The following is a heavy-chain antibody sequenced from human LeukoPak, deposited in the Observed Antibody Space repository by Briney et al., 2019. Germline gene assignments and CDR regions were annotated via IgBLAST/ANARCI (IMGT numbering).Heavy chain of an antibody. V-gene: IGHV3-48*01. J-gene: IGHJ4*02. CDR1: GFTFTIFG. D-gene: IGHD3-3*01. CDR3: ARGSTTWVTIFGVVELYFDY. Sequence: GGSLRLSCAASGFTFTIFGLNWVRQAPGKVPEWVSYIDARSGITYYADSVQGRFTISRDNAQESVFLQMNSLRAEDTAVYYCARGSTTWVTIFGVVELYFDYWGQGTLVTVSS. CDR2: IDARSGIT.